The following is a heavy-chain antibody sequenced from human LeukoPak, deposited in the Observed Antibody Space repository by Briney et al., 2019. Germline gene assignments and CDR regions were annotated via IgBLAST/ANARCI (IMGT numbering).Heavy chain of an antibody. V-gene: IGHV3-33*01. D-gene: IGHD6-13*01. CDR1: GFTFSSYG. CDR2: IWYDGSNK. Sequence: GGSLRLSCAASGFTFSSYGMHWVRQAPGKGLEWVAVIWYDGSNKYYADSVKGRFTISRDNSKNTLCLQMNSLRAEDTAVYYCARDRSSSSRYYYGMDVWGQGTTVTVSS. J-gene: IGHJ6*02. CDR3: ARDRSSSSRYYYGMDV.